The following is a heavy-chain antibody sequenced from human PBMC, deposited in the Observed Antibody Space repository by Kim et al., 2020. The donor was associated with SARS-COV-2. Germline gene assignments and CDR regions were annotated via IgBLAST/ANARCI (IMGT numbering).Heavy chain of an antibody. J-gene: IGHJ4*02. CDR1: GFIFSSYS. Sequence: GGSLRLSCAASGFIFSSYSMNWVRQAPGKGLEWLSSISSSSSYIYYADSVKGRFTISRDNAKNSLYLQMNSLRAEDTAVYYCVRGVIRGGLAVAAFDYWGRGTLDTVSS. D-gene: IGHD6-19*01. CDR3: VRGVIRGGLAVAAFDY. V-gene: IGHV3-21*01. CDR2: ISSSSSYI.